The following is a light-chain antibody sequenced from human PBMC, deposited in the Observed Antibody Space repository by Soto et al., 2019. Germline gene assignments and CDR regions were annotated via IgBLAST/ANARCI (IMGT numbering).Light chain of an antibody. CDR3: SSYTSSSTLGV. V-gene: IGLV2-14*01. Sequence: QSALTQPASVSGSPGQSIIISCTGTSSDVGAFNYVSWYQQHPGKAPKLMIYEVSNRPSGVSNRFSGSKSGNTASLTISGLQAEDEADYYCSSYTSSSTLGVFGGGTKLTVL. CDR1: SSDVGAFNY. J-gene: IGLJ3*02. CDR2: EVS.